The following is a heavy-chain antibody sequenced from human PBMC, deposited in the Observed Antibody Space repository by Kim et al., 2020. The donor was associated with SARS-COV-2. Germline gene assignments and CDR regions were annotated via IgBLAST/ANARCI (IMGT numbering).Heavy chain of an antibody. CDR1: GYTLTELS. D-gene: IGHD3-22*01. V-gene: IGHV1-24*01. CDR3: ATDYRVGITMIVDI. CDR2: FDPEDGET. Sequence: ASVKVSCKVSGYTLTELSMHWVRQAPGKGLDWMGGFDPEDGETIYAQKFQGRVTMTEDTSTDTAYMELSSLRSEDTAVYYCATDYRVGITMIVDIWGQGTMVTVSS. J-gene: IGHJ3*02.